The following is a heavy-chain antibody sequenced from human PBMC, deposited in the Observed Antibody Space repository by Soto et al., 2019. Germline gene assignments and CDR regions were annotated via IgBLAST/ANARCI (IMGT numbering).Heavy chain of an antibody. V-gene: IGHV4-4*02. CDR3: VSHVGTGGYGAFDI. CDR2: TFRKGDT. D-gene: IGHD3-16*01. CDR1: GGPVNDKRW. J-gene: IGHJ3*02. Sequence: SETLSLTCAVSGGPVNDKRWWTWVRQTPGKGLEWIGETFRKGDTNYNAFLKSRVSISIDKSRNEVSLILTSVTAADTAVYYCVSHVGTGGYGAFDIWGQGTVVTVSS.